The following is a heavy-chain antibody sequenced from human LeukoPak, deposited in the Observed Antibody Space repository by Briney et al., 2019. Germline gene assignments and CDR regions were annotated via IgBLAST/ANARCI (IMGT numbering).Heavy chain of an antibody. CDR1: GYTFTSYG. V-gene: IGHV1-18*01. CDR3: ARDRDWTLDY. D-gene: IGHD3/OR15-3a*01. J-gene: IGHJ4*02. Sequence: ASVRVSCKASGYTFTSYGISWVRQAPGQGLEWMGWISSYKGNTKYAQKLQRRVTMTTDTSTSTAYMELRSLSSDDTAVYYCARDRDWTLDYWGQGTLVTVSS. CDR2: ISSYKGNT.